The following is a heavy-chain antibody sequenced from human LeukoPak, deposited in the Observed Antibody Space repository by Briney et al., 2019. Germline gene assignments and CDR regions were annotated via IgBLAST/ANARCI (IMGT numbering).Heavy chain of an antibody. CDR2: ISGSGGST. CDR3: AKSLTLLGVTSVDY. CDR1: GFRFSNYA. Sequence: GGSLRLSCAASGFRFSNYAMSWVRQPPGKGLEWVSAISGSGGSTYYADSVRGRFTISRDNSKNTLYLQMNSLRAEDTAVYYCAKSLTLLGVTSVDYWGLGTLVTVSS. J-gene: IGHJ4*02. V-gene: IGHV3-23*01. D-gene: IGHD2-15*01.